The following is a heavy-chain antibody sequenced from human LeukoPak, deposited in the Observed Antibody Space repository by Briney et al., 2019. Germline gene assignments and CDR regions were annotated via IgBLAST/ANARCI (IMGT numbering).Heavy chain of an antibody. V-gene: IGHV3-30*04. CDR3: ARVSNMPSGSYYFDY. D-gene: IGHD1-26*01. CDR1: GFTFSSYA. J-gene: IGHJ4*02. CDR2: ISYDGSNK. Sequence: GSLRLSCAASGFTFSSYAMHWVRQAPGKGLEWVAVISYDGSNKYYADSVKGRFTISRDNSKNTLYLQMNSLRAEDTAVYYCARVSNMPSGSYYFDYWGQGTLVTVSS.